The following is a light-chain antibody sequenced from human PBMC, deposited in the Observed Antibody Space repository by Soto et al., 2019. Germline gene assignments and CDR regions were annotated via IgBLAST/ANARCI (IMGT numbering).Light chain of an antibody. V-gene: IGLV2-14*01. CDR3: SSYTSSSTIV. J-gene: IGLJ1*01. Sequence: QSVLTQPASVSGSPGQSISISCTGTSGDVGGYDYVSWYQQHPDRAPKLMIYEVSNRPSGFSNRFSGSKSGNTASLSISGLQAEDEADYYCSSYTSSSTIVFGTGTKVTVL. CDR2: EVS. CDR1: SGDVGGYDY.